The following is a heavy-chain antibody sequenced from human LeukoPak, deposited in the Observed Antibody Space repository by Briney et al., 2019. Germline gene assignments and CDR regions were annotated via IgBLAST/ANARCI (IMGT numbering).Heavy chain of an antibody. CDR2: VSQSGNT. CDR1: GDSISSSDHY. Sequence: SETLSLTCTRSGDSISSSDHYWVGLRQSPGTGLEGLGSVSQSGNTYYKSSLKSRVTGSIDTSKNDFSLLLTSVTAADTAEYYCARHLYHSASALWYIDLWGRGTLVIVSP. CDR3: ARHLYHSASALWYIDL. D-gene: IGHD2-15*01. J-gene: IGHJ2*01. V-gene: IGHV4-39*01.